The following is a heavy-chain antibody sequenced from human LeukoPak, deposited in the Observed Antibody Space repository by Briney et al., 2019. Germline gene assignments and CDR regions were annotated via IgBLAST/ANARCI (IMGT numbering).Heavy chain of an antibody. Sequence: GGTLRLSCAASGFTFSSYGMSWVRQAPGKGLEWVSAISGSGGSTYYADSVKGRFTISRDNSKNTLYLQMNSLRAEETAVYYCAKAPIAAQPWSKNAFDIWGQGTMVTVSS. CDR3: AKAPIAAQPWSKNAFDI. CDR2: ISGSGGST. CDR1: GFTFSSYG. V-gene: IGHV3-23*01. D-gene: IGHD2-2*01. J-gene: IGHJ3*02.